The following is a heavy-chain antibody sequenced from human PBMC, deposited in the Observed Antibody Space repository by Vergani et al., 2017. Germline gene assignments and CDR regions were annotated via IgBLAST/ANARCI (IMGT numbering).Heavy chain of an antibody. V-gene: IGHV3-21*01. CDR3: ATDKMIERWMQFVY. J-gene: IGHJ4*02. CDR2: ITSRSNYI. Sequence: EVQLVESGGGLVKPGGSLRLSCAASGFTFSTYSMNWVRQAPGKGLEWVSTITSRSNYIHYADSVEGRFIISRDNANNSVYLQMNSLRVEDTAVYYCATDKMIERWMQFVYWGQGTLVSVSS. D-gene: IGHD5-24*01. CDR1: GFTFSTYS.